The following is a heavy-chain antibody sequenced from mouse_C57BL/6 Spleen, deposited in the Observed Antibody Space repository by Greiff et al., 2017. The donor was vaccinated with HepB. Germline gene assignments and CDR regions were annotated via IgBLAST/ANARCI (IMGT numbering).Heavy chain of an antibody. CDR3: ARCPYYDDLYYAMDY. D-gene: IGHD2-13*01. J-gene: IGHJ4*01. CDR1: GYAFSSYW. V-gene: IGHV1-80*01. Sequence: QVQLQQSGAELVKPGASVKISCKASGYAFSSYWMNWVKQRPGKGLEWIGQIYPGDGDTNYNGKFKGKATLTADKSSSTAYMQLSSLTSEDSAVYVCARCPYYDDLYYAMDYWGQGTSVTVSS. CDR2: IYPGDGDT.